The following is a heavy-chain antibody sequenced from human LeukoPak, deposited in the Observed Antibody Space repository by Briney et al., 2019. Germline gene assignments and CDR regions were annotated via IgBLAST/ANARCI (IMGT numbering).Heavy chain of an antibody. J-gene: IGHJ5*02. D-gene: IGHD3-10*01. V-gene: IGHV3-11*01. CDR3: ASGAMDLITMVRGKPSP. CDR1: GFTFSDYY. Sequence: GGSLRLSCAASGFTFSDYYMSWIRQAPGKGLEWVSYISSSGSTIYYADSVKGRFTISRDNAKNSLYLQMNSLRAEDTAVYYCASGAMDLITMVRGKPSPWGQGTLVTVSS. CDR2: ISSSGSTI.